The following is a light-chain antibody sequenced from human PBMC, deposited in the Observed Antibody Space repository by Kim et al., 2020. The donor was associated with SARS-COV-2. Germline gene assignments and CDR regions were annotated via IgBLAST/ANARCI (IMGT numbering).Light chain of an antibody. CDR1: KLGEKH. Sequence: VSPGQAATIPCSGHKLGEKHVSWYQQKPGQSPVLVIYQDNKRPSGIPGRFSGSNSGNTATLTVSGTQVMDEADYYCQAWDSNAGVFGGGTKLTVL. CDR3: QAWDSNAGV. J-gene: IGLJ3*02. V-gene: IGLV3-1*01. CDR2: QDN.